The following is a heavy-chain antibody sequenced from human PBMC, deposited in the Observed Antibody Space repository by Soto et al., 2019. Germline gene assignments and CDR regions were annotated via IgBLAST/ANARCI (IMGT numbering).Heavy chain of an antibody. J-gene: IGHJ3*02. CDR1: GYTFTGYY. CDR2: INPNSGGT. Sequence: ASVKVSCKASGYTFTGYYMHWVRQAPGQGLEWMGWINPNSGGTNYAQKFQGWVTMTRDTSISTAYMELSRLRSDDTAVYYCARGLVPAAMVAFDIWGQGTMVTVSS. V-gene: IGHV1-2*04. CDR3: ARGLVPAAMVAFDI. D-gene: IGHD2-2*01.